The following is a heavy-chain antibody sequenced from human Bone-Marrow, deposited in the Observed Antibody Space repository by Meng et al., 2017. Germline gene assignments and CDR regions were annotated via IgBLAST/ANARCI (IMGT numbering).Heavy chain of an antibody. J-gene: IGHJ4*02. Sequence: SVKVSCKASGGTFSSYAISWVRQAPGQGLEWMGGIIPIFGTANYAQKFQGRVTITADESTSTAYMELSSLRSEDTAVYYCARGVLLELGKMGWGQGTLVTVSS. CDR1: GGTFSSYA. V-gene: IGHV1-69*13. D-gene: IGHD7-27*01. CDR2: IIPIFGTA. CDR3: ARGVLLELGKMG.